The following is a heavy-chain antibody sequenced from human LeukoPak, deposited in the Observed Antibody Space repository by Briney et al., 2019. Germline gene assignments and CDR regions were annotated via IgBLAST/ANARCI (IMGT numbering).Heavy chain of an antibody. D-gene: IGHD3/OR15-3a*01. V-gene: IGHV3-66*01. CDR3: ARPSFRTGSYFDH. CDR2: IYSGGST. J-gene: IGHJ4*02. CDR1: GFTVSSNY. Sequence: GGSLRLSCAASGFTVSSNYMSWVRQAPGKGLEWVSVIYSGGSTYYADSVKGRFTIFRDNTKTSLYLQMINLRVEDTAVYYCARPSFRTGSYFDHWGQGALVTVSS.